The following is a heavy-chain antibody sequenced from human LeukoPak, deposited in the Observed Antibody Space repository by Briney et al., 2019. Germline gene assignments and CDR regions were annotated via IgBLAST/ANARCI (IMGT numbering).Heavy chain of an antibody. D-gene: IGHD2-15*01. CDR3: ARDSSVVVVAATLDY. Sequence: ASVKVSCKASGYTFTSYYMHWVRQAPGQGLEWMGIISPSGGSTSYAQKFQGRVTMTRDTSTSTVYMELSSLRSEDTAVYYCARDSSVVVVAATLDYWGQGTLVTVSS. CDR2: ISPSGGST. V-gene: IGHV1-46*01. CDR1: GYTFTSYY. J-gene: IGHJ4*02.